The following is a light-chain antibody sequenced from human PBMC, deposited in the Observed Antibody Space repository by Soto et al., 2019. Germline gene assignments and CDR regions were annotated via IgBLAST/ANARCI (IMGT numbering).Light chain of an antibody. CDR1: SSDVGSHIA. V-gene: IGLV2-23*01. Sequence: QSALTQPASVSGSPGQSITIACTGTSSDVGSHIAVTWYQQPPGKVPRLIIYEGSKRPSGVSDRFSGSKSGNTASLTISGLQAEDEADYYCCSITASDTFVFGTGTMVTVL. CDR3: CSITASDTFV. CDR2: EGS. J-gene: IGLJ1*01.